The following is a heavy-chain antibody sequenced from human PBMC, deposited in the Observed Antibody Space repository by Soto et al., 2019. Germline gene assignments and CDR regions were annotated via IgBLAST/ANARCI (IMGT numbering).Heavy chain of an antibody. CDR1: GFTFSSYS. D-gene: IGHD3-10*01. CDR3: ARVGAYVGEFDYFDY. J-gene: IGHJ4*02. Sequence: EVQLVESGGGLVKPGGSLRLSCAASGFTFSSYSMNWVRQAPGKGLEWVSSISRNSDYIYYSDSVKGRFIISRDNARTSLDLHMNSLRAEDTAVYYCARVGAYVGEFDYFDYWGQGALVTVSS. CDR2: ISRNSDYI. V-gene: IGHV3-21*01.